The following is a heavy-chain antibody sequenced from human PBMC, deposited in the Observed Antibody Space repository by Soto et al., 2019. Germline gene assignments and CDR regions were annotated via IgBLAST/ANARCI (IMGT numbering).Heavy chain of an antibody. CDR1: GFTFGDYA. CDR3: TRDRRWYYYDSSGYPTFRY. V-gene: IGHV3-49*04. Sequence: GGSLRLSCTASGFTFGDYAMSWVRQAPGKGLEWVGFIRSKAYGGTTEYAASVKGRFTISRDDSKSIAYLQMNSLKTEDTAVYYCTRDRRWYYYDSSGYPTFRYWGQGTLVTVSS. D-gene: IGHD3-22*01. J-gene: IGHJ4*02. CDR2: IRSKAYGGTT.